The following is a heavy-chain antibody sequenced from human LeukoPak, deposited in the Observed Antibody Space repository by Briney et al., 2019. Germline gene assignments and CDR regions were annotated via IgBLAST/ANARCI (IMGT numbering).Heavy chain of an antibody. J-gene: IGHJ4*02. V-gene: IGHV4-34*01. D-gene: IGHD6-13*01. CDR3: ARVSKYSSSWFNYFDY. Sequence: SETLSLTCAVYGGSFSGYYWSWIRQPPGKGLEWIGEINHSGSTNHNPSLKSRVTISVDTSKNQFSLKLSSVTAADTAVYYCARVSKYSSSWFNYFDYWGQGTLVTVSS. CDR2: INHSGST. CDR1: GGSFSGYY.